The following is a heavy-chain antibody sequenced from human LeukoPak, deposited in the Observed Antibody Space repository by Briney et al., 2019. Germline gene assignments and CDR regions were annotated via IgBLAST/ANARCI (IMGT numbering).Heavy chain of an antibody. CDR3: ATEGAAAPSYYYYGMDV. CDR2: FDPEDGET. D-gene: IGHD2-15*01. V-gene: IGHV1-24*01. CDR1: GYTLTELS. J-gene: IGHJ6*02. Sequence: ASVKVSRKVSGYTLTELSMQWVPQAPGKGLEGMGGFDPEDGETIYAQKFQGRVTMTEDTSTDTAYMELSSLRSEDTAVYYCATEGAAAPSYYYYGMDVWGQGTTVTVSS.